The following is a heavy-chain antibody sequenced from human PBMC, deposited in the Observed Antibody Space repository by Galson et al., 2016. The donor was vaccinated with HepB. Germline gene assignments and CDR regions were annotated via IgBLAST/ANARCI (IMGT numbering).Heavy chain of an antibody. CDR3: ATVRAGCSSTSCYIDH. Sequence: LSLTCGVSVGSIRSPYWWTWVRQSPGKGLEWIGEISGKRTNYNPSFNSRATISVDSSRNQFSLNLNSVTAADTAVYYCATVRAGCSSTSCYIDHWGQGTLVTVSS. CDR2: ISGKRT. V-gene: IGHV4-4*02. CDR1: VGSIRSPYW. J-gene: IGHJ4*02. D-gene: IGHD2-2*01.